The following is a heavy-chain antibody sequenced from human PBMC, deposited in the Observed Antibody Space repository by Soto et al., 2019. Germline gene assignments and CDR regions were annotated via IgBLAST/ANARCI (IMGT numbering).Heavy chain of an antibody. D-gene: IGHD6-19*01. CDR1: GFTFSNAW. CDR3: TPSSGYSSGWYFDY. Sequence: EVQLVESGGGLVKPGGSLRLSCAASGFTFSNAWMNWVRQAPGKGLEWVGRIKSKTDGGTTDYAAPVKGRFTISRDDSQNTLYLQMNSLKTEDTAVYYCTPSSGYSSGWYFDYWGQGTLVTVSS. V-gene: IGHV3-15*07. J-gene: IGHJ4*02. CDR2: IKSKTDGGTT.